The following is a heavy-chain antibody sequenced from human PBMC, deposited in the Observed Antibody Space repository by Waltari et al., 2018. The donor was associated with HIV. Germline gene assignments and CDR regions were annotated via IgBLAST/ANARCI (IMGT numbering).Heavy chain of an antibody. CDR3: AREATVAARGEIDY. J-gene: IGHJ4*02. V-gene: IGHV3-23*01. D-gene: IGHD6-19*01. Sequence: EVQLLESGGGLVQPGGSLRLSCAASGFTFTRYFRAWVRQPPGTGLDWVSTVSGSSGRTDHADSVKGRFIISRDIAKNMLYLEMNNLRAEDTAVYYCAREATVAARGEIDYWGQGTLVTVSS. CDR1: GFTFTRYF. CDR2: VSGSSGRT.